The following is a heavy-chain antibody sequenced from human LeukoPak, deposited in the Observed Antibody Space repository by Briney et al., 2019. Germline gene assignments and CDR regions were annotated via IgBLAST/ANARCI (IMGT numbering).Heavy chain of an antibody. V-gene: IGHV3-48*01. CDR3: AKRGVVIRVILVGFHKEAYYFDS. J-gene: IGHJ4*02. Sequence: GGSLRLSCAASGFTFSRYAMNWVRQAPGKGLEWVSYINTDSSDIHYADSVKGRFTISRDNPKNTLYLQMNSLRAEDTAVYLCAKRGVVIRVILVGFHKEAYYFDSWGQGALVTVSS. CDR2: INTDSSDI. D-gene: IGHD3-22*01. CDR1: GFTFSRYA.